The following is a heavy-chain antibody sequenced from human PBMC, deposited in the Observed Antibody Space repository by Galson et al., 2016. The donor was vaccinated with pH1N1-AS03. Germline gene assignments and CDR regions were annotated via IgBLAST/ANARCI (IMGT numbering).Heavy chain of an antibody. CDR3: AKGSSGWAHDAFDI. D-gene: IGHD6-19*01. J-gene: IGHJ3*02. V-gene: IGHV3-23*01. CDR2: ISVRGGIT. Sequence: SLRLSCAASGFTFRNYAMSWVRQAPGKGLEWVSGISVRGGITFYADSVKGRFTISRDNSKNTLYLQRNSLRAEDTAVYYCAKGSSGWAHDAFDIWGQGTMVTVSS. CDR1: GFTFRNYA.